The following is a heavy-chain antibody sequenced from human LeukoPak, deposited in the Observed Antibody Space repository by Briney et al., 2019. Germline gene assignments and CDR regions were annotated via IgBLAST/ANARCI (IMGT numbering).Heavy chain of an antibody. V-gene: IGHV3-48*01. Sequence: GGSLRLSCAASGFTFSTYSMGWVRQAPGEGLEWVSYISDRSSTIYYPDSVKGRFTISRDNAKNSLYLQMDSLRAEDTAVYCCARASNYVFDYWGQGTLVTVAS. D-gene: IGHD1-7*01. J-gene: IGHJ4*02. CDR2: ISDRSSTI. CDR3: ARASNYVFDY. CDR1: GFTFSTYS.